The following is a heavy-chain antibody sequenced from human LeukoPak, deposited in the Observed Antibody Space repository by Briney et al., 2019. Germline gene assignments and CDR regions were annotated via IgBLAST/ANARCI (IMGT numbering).Heavy chain of an antibody. D-gene: IGHD2-15*01. J-gene: IGHJ3*02. CDR2: IKQDGSEK. Sequence: GGSLRLSCAASGFTFSSYWMTWVRQAPGKGLEWVANIKQDGSEKHYVDSVKGRFTISRDNPKNSLYLQMNSLRAADTAVYYCARVISGYCSGDDCWGTFDIWGQGTMVTVSS. CDR1: GFTFSSYW. CDR3: ARVISGYCSGDDCWGTFDI. V-gene: IGHV3-7*03.